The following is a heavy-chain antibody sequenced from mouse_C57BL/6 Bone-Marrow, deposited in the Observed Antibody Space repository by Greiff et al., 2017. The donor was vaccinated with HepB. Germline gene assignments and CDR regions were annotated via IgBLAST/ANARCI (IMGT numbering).Heavy chain of an antibody. Sequence: VQLKESGAELVRPGASVKLSCTASGFNIKDDYMHWVKQRPEQGLEWIGWIDPENGDTEYASKFQGKATITADTSSNTAYLQLSSLTSEDTAVYYCTTDYGSSPYFDYWGQGTTLTVSS. CDR2: IDPENGDT. D-gene: IGHD1-1*01. CDR1: GFNIKDDY. CDR3: TTDYGSSPYFDY. V-gene: IGHV14-4*01. J-gene: IGHJ2*01.